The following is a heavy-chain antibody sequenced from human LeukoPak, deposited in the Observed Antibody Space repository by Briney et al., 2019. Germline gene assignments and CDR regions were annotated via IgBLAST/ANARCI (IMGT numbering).Heavy chain of an antibody. CDR3: ATTLGLVAGQGY. CDR2: FDPEDGET. J-gene: IGHJ4*02. Sequence: ASVKVSCKVSGYTLTELSMHWVRQAPGKGLEWMGGFDPEDGETIYAQKFQGRVTMTEDTSTDTAYMELSSLRSEDTAVYYCATTLGLVAGQGYWGQGTLVTVSS. V-gene: IGHV1-24*01. CDR1: GYTLTELS. D-gene: IGHD6-19*01.